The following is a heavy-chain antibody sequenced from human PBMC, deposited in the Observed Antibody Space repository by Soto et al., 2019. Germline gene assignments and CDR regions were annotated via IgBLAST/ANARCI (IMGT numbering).Heavy chain of an antibody. CDR3: TTSWETLGKYYFDY. J-gene: IGHJ4*02. V-gene: IGHV3-15*01. Sequence: GGSLRLSCAASGFISSDAWMTWVRQAPGKGLEWVGRIKSKTDGETADYATPVKGRFSISRDDPKNRVYLQMSSLKTEDTAVYYCTTSWETLGKYYFDYWGQGTLVTVSS. D-gene: IGHD7-27*01. CDR1: GFISSDAW. CDR2: IKSKTDGETA.